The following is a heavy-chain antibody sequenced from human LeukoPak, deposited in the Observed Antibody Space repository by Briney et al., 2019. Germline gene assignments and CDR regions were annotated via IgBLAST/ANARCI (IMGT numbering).Heavy chain of an antibody. Sequence: SETLSLTCTVSGGSISSYYWTWIRQPPVKGLEWIGYVYHTGSTNYNPSLKSRVTMSVDTSKNQFSLKLKSVTAADTAVYYCARQGAISDAFDIWGQGIMVTVSS. CDR3: ARQGAISDAFDI. CDR1: GGSISSYY. D-gene: IGHD3-3*01. CDR2: VYHTGST. V-gene: IGHV4-59*08. J-gene: IGHJ3*02.